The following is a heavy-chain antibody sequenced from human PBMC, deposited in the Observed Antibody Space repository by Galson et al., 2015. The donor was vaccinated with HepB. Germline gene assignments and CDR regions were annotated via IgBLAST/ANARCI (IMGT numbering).Heavy chain of an antibody. J-gene: IGHJ4*02. CDR1: GYTFTSYY. CDR3: ARDDYGDLFDY. D-gene: IGHD4-17*01. CDR2: INPCGGST. V-gene: IGHV1-46*03. Sequence: SVKVSCKASGYTFTSYYMHWVRQAPGQGLEWMGIINPCGGSTSYAQKFQGRVTMTRDTSTSTVYMELSSLRSEDTAVYYCARDDYGDLFDYWGQGTLVTVSS.